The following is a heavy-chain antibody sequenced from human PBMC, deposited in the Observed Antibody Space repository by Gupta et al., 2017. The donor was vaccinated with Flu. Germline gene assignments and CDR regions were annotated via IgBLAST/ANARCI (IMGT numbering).Heavy chain of an antibody. V-gene: IGHV3-64D*06. J-gene: IGHJ4*02. D-gene: IGHD3-22*01. Sequence: EVQLVESGGGLVQPGGSLRLSCSASGFTFSSYAMHWVRQAPGKGLEYVSAISSNGGSTYYADSVKCRFTISRDNSKNTLYLQMSSLRAEDTAVYYCVNGAGYYDSSGGQFDYWGQGTLVTVSS. CDR1: GFTFSSYA. CDR3: VNGAGYYDSSGGQFDY. CDR2: ISSNGGST.